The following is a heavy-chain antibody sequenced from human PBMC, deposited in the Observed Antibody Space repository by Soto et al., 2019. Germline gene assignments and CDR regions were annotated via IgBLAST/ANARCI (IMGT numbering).Heavy chain of an antibody. CDR1: GCSISTTNW. D-gene: IGHD4-17*01. Sequence: QVQLQESGPGLVKHSGTLSLTGTVSGCSISTTNWGTWVRQPPGKGLEWIGESDHSATTNYNPSLKSRVTISVDKSNNHFSLEMSSVTAADTAVYYCARDRTTGTSSSLDSWGQGTLVTVSS. J-gene: IGHJ4*02. CDR3: ARDRTTGTSSSLDS. V-gene: IGHV4-4*02. CDR2: SDHSATT.